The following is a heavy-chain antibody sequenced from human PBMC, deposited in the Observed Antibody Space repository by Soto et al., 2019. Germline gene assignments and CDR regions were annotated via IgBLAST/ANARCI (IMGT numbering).Heavy chain of an antibody. J-gene: IGHJ4*02. CDR1: GFTFSNYA. CDR3: AKRSGYYFDY. Sequence: PGGSLRLSCAASGFTFSNYAMSWVRQAPGKGLEWVSDISGSGGSTYHADSVKGRLTISRDNSKNTLYLQMNSLRAEDTAVYYCAKRSGYYFDYWGQGTLVTV. V-gene: IGHV3-23*01. D-gene: IGHD3-22*01. CDR2: ISGSGGST.